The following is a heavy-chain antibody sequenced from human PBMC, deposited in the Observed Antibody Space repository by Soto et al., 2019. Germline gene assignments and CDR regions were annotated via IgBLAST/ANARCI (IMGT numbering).Heavy chain of an antibody. CDR2: TKQDGSEK. CDR1: GFTFSTYW. Sequence: EVLLVESGGDLVQPGGSLRLSCTASGFTFSTYWMNWVRQAPGKGLEWVAITKQDGSEKHYVDSVNGRFTNSRDDAKNSLYLHMNNLRAEDAAVYSCVRRNGWTPDSWGRGALVTVSS. V-gene: IGHV3-7*01. CDR3: VRRNGWTPDS. D-gene: IGHD6-19*01. J-gene: IGHJ4*02.